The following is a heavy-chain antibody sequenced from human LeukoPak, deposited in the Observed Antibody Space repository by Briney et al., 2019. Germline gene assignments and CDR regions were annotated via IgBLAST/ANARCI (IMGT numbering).Heavy chain of an antibody. Sequence: GGSLRLSCAASGFTFSSYAMHWVRQAPGKGLEWVAVISYDGSNKYYADSVKGRFTISRDNSKNTLYLQMNSLRAEDTAVYYSARDHSSSSSYYFDYWGQGTLVTVSS. CDR2: ISYDGSNK. D-gene: IGHD6-6*01. J-gene: IGHJ4*02. V-gene: IGHV3-30-3*01. CDR3: ARDHSSSSSYYFDY. CDR1: GFTFSSYA.